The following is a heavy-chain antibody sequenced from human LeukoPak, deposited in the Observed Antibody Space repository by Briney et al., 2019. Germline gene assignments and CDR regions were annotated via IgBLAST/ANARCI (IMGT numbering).Heavy chain of an antibody. J-gene: IGHJ4*02. Sequence: ASVKVSCKASRGTFSSYAISWVRQAPGQGLEWMGGIIPIFGTANYAQKFQGRVTITADESTSTAYMELSSLRSEDTAVYYCAGGTGPRFNFDYWGQGTLVTVSS. D-gene: IGHD1-14*01. CDR3: AGGTGPRFNFDY. V-gene: IGHV1-69*13. CDR1: RGTFSSYA. CDR2: IIPIFGTA.